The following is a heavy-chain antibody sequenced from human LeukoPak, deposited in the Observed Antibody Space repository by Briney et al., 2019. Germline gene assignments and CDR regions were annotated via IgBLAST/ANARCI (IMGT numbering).Heavy chain of an antibody. J-gene: IGHJ6*03. D-gene: IGHD4-17*01. CDR2: IYYSGST. CDR1: GGSISSSSYY. CDR3: ARVTYQPAVTSHYYMDV. Sequence: SETLSLTCTVSGGSISSSSYYWGWIRQPPGKGLEWIGSIYYSGSTYYNPSLKSRVTISVDTSKNQFSLTLSSVTAADTAVYYCARVTYQPAVTSHYYMDVWGKGTTVTVSS. V-gene: IGHV4-39*07.